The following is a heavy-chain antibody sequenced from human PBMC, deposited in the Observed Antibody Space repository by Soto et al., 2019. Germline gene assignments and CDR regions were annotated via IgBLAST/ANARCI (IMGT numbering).Heavy chain of an antibody. V-gene: IGHV1-69*15. Sequence: QVQLVQSGAEVKKPGSSVKVSCKASGGTFSNYAITWVRQAPGQGLEWLGRIIPIFGTANYAPKFQGRVTVTADESTSTAYVELSSLRSDETAVYYCAKDGGREGYFGNWFDPWGQGTLVTVSS. J-gene: IGHJ5*02. D-gene: IGHD2-15*01. CDR2: IIPIFGTA. CDR3: AKDGGREGYFGNWFDP. CDR1: GGTFSNYA.